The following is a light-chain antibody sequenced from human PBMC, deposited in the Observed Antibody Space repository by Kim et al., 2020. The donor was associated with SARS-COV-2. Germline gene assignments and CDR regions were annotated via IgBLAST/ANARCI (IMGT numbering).Light chain of an antibody. CDR1: NSDIGGYNY. V-gene: IGLV2-14*03. CDR2: DVT. Sequence: QSALTQPASVAGSPGQSITISCSGSNSDIGGYNYVSWYQHRPGNAPKLIIYDVTERPSGVSDRFSGSKSGDTASLTISGLQAEDEADYFCSSYASTSAPYVFGSGTKVTVL. CDR3: SSYASTSAPYV. J-gene: IGLJ1*01.